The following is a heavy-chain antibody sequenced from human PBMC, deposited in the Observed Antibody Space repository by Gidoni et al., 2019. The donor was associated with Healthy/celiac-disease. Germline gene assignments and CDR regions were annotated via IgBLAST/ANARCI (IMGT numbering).Heavy chain of an antibody. D-gene: IGHD5-18*01. CDR3: ARHDGYSYGPLDY. J-gene: IGHJ4*02. CDR1: GGSISSSSYY. Sequence: QLQLQESGPGLVKPSETLSLTCTVSGGSISSSSYYWGWIRQPPGKGLEWIGSIYYSGSTYYNPSLKSRVTISVDTSKNQFSLKLSSVTAADTAVYYCARHDGYSYGPLDYWGQGTLVTVSS. V-gene: IGHV4-39*01. CDR2: IYYSGST.